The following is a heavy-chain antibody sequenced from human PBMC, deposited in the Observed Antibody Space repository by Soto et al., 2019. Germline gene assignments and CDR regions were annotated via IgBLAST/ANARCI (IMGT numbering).Heavy chain of an antibody. Sequence: QVHLEESGGRVVQPGTSLRLSCAASGFTFSDYAMHWIRQPPGKGLEWVAIISNEGSEKYYSDSVKGRFTISRDNSNNTVYLHMNSVIGDDTAVYYCARTSFDFLTGFSDWRQGALLTVSS. D-gene: IGHD3-9*01. CDR1: GFTFSDYA. V-gene: IGHV3-30*03. J-gene: IGHJ4*02. CDR3: ARTSFDFLTGFSD. CDR2: ISNEGSEK.